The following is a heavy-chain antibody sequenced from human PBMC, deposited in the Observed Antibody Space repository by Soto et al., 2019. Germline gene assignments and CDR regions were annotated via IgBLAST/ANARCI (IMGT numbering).Heavy chain of an antibody. CDR3: AKLVVPADSDYYYYGMDV. J-gene: IGHJ6*02. D-gene: IGHD2-2*01. CDR2: ISGSGGST. CDR1: GFTFSSYA. Sequence: GGSLRLSCAASGFTFSSYAMSWVRQAPGKGLEWVSAISGSGGSTYYADSVKGRFTISRDNSKNTLYLQMNSLRAEDTAVYYCAKLVVPADSDYYYYGMDVWGQGTTVTVSS. V-gene: IGHV3-23*01.